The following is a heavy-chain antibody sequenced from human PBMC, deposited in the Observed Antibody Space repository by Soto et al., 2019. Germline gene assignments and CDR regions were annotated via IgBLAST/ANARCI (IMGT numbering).Heavy chain of an antibody. V-gene: IGHV3-23*01. CDR1: GFPFINFA. CDR3: AKFGASGSYFQFDY. CDR2: ISGTGSRT. Sequence: PGGSLRLSCAASGFPFINFAMSWVRQSPGKGLEWVSAISGTGSRTWYADSVRDRFTVSRDNSKNTLYLQMNSLRDEDTAVYYCAKFGASGSYFQFDYWGPGTLVTVSS. D-gene: IGHD3-10*01. J-gene: IGHJ4*02.